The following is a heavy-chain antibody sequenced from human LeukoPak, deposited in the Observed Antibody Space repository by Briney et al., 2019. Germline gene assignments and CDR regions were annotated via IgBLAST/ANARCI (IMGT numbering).Heavy chain of an antibody. V-gene: IGHV4-34*01. CDR2: INDSGST. CDR3: ARLGASLEWDSGSFPDY. CDR1: GGSFSYYY. D-gene: IGHD3-10*01. J-gene: IGHJ4*02. Sequence: KPSETLSLTCAVNGGSFSYYYWTWIRQPPGKGLEWLGEINDSGSTNYNPSLKSRITISADTSKNQFSLELRFVTAADTAVYYCARLGASLEWDSGSFPDYWGQGTLVTVSS.